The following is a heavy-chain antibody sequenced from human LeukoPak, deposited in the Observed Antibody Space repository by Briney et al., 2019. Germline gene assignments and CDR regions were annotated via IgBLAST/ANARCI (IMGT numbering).Heavy chain of an antibody. CDR3: ARAGVDYYDSIALGA. Sequence: ASVKVSCKASGYTFTSYAMHWVRQAPGQRLEWMGWTNAGNGNTKYSQKFQGRVTITRDTSASTAYMELSSLRSEDTAVYYCARAGVDYYDSIALGAWGQGTLVTVSS. D-gene: IGHD3-22*01. CDR2: TNAGNGNT. CDR1: GYTFTSYA. V-gene: IGHV1-3*01. J-gene: IGHJ5*02.